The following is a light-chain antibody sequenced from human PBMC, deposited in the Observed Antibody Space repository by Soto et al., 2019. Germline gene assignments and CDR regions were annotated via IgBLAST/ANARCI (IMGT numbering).Light chain of an antibody. CDR3: QRLT. CDR1: QTISSGF. J-gene: IGKJ4*01. CDR2: GAS. V-gene: IGKV3-20*01. Sequence: EVVLTQSPGTLSLSPGERATLSCRTSQTISSGFLTWYQQKPGQAPRLLIYGASTRATGIPDRFSASGSGTDFTLTISRLEPEDSAVYYCQRLTFGGGTKVEIK.